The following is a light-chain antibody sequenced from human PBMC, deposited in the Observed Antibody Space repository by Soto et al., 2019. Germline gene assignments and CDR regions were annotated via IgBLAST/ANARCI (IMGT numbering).Light chain of an antibody. CDR3: QHYNSYSEA. J-gene: IGKJ1*01. V-gene: IGKV1-5*03. CDR2: KAY. Sequence: DIQMTQYPSNLSASVGDRVTITCRASQSINNWLAWYQQKPGKAPKLXIYKAYTLKSGVQSRFSGSGSGTEFTLTIRSLQPDDFATYYCQHYNSYSEAFGQGTKVDIK. CDR1: QSINNW.